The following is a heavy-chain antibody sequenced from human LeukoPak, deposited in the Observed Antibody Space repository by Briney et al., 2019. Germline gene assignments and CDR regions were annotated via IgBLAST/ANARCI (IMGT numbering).Heavy chain of an antibody. CDR3: ARNGRHSKWFDP. CDR2: VYYGGIT. J-gene: IGHJ5*02. Sequence: SETLSLTCIVFGGSISSSDYYWGWIRQPPGKGLEWIGSVYYGGITYYNPSLKSRVTISVDTSKNQFSLNLSSVTAADTAVYYCARNGRHSKWFDPWGQGTLVTVSS. CDR1: GGSISSSDYY. D-gene: IGHD1-1*01. V-gene: IGHV4-39*07.